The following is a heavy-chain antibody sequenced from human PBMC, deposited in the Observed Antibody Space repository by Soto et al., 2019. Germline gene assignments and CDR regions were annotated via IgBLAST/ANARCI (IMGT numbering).Heavy chain of an antibody. J-gene: IGHJ6*02. CDR2: ISSSSSYT. Sequence: GGSLRLSCAASGFTFSDYYMSWIRQAPGKGLEWVSYISSSSSYTNYADSVKGRFTISRDNAKNSLYLQMNSLRAEDTAVYYCARDGRRIAARPLFRSYGMDVWGQGTTVTVSS. V-gene: IGHV3-11*06. CDR1: GFTFSDYY. D-gene: IGHD6-6*01. CDR3: ARDGRRIAARPLFRSYGMDV.